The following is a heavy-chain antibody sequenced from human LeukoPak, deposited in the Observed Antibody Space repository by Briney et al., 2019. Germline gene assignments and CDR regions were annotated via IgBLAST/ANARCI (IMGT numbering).Heavy chain of an antibody. V-gene: IGHV4-39*07. CDR3: ARVTGYMIEDYFDY. D-gene: IGHD3-22*01. Sequence: SETLSLTCTVSGGSISSSTYYWGWIRQPPGKGLEWIGSISYSGSTYYNPSLKSRVTISVDTSKNQFSLKLRSVTAADTAVYYCARVTGYMIEDYFDYWGQGTLVTVSS. CDR2: ISYSGST. CDR1: GGSISSSTYY. J-gene: IGHJ4*02.